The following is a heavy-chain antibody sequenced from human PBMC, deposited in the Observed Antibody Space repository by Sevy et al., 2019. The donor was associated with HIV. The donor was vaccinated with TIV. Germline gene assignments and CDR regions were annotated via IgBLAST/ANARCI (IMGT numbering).Heavy chain of an antibody. Sequence: ASVKVSCKASGGTFSSYAISWVRQAPGQGLEWMGGIIPIFGTANYAQKFQGRVTITADESTSTAYMELSSLRSEDTAMYYCARRMATITYAFDIWGQGTMVTVSS. D-gene: IGHD5-12*01. CDR3: ARRMATITYAFDI. CDR1: GGTFSSYA. V-gene: IGHV1-69*13. CDR2: IIPIFGTA. J-gene: IGHJ3*02.